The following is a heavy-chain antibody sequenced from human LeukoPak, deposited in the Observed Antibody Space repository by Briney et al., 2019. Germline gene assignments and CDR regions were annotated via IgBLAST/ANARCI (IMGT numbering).Heavy chain of an antibody. CDR1: GYTFTSYG. CDR3: ARDLAVRGVISGYNWFDP. Sequence: ASVKVSCKASGYTFTSYGISWVRQAPGQGLEWMGWISAYNGNTNYAQKLQGRVTMTTDTSTSTAYMELRSLRSDDTAVYYCARDLAVRGVISGYNWFDPWGQGTLVTVSS. J-gene: IGHJ5*02. CDR2: ISAYNGNT. V-gene: IGHV1-18*01. D-gene: IGHD3-10*01.